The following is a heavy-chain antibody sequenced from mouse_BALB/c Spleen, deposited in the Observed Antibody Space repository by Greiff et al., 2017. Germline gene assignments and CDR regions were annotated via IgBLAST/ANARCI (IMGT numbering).Heavy chain of an antibody. D-gene: IGHD1-2*01. Sequence: EVQGVESGGGLVKPGGSLKLSCAASGFTFSSYAMSWVRQSPEKRLEWVAEISSGGSYTYYPDTVTGRFTISRDNAKNTLYMEMSSLRSEDTAMYYCARKDYGYYFDYWGQGTTLTVSS. CDR3: ARKDYGYYFDY. CDR1: GFTFSSYA. CDR2: ISSGGSYT. V-gene: IGHV5-9-4*01. J-gene: IGHJ2*01.